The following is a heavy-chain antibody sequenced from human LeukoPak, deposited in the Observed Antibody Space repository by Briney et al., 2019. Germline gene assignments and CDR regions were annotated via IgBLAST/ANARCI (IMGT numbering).Heavy chain of an antibody. CDR3: ARFSSSWSFDY. CDR2: IYYSGST. D-gene: IGHD6-13*01. V-gene: IGHV4-59*01. CDR1: GGSISGYY. J-gene: IGHJ4*02. Sequence: KTSETLSLTCTVSGGSISGYYWSWIRQPPGKGLEWIGYIYYSGSTNYNPSLKSRATISVDTSKNQFSLKLSSVTAADTAVYYCARFSSSWSFDYWGQGTLVTVSS.